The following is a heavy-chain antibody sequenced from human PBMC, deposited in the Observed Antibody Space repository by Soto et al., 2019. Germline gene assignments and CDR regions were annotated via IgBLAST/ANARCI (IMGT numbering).Heavy chain of an antibody. Sequence: EVQLLESGGDFKQPGGSLRLSCEGSGFNFSNYALNWVRQAPGKRLEWVSVISGNSGTTYYAASVKGRFTISRANSKKTLYLQMNRLRADDTAVYYCAKGRAITVFGVITPFDSWGPGTLVTVSS. J-gene: IGHJ5*01. CDR1: GFNFSNYA. CDR3: AKGRAITVFGVITPFDS. V-gene: IGHV3-23*01. D-gene: IGHD3-3*01. CDR2: ISGNSGTT.